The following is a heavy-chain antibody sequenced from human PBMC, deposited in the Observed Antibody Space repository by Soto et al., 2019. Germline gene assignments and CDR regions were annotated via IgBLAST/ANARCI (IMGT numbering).Heavy chain of an antibody. J-gene: IGHJ4*02. CDR3: AKDLIDYSNSYFDY. V-gene: IGHV3-23*01. Sequence: GGSLRLSCATSGFSLSNYAMSWVRQAPGKGLEWVAGISSSGYTYYVDSLKGRFTISRDNSKNSLYLQMDSLRAEDTAVYYCAKDLIDYSNSYFDYWGQGTLVTVSS. D-gene: IGHD4-4*01. CDR2: ISSSGYT. CDR1: GFSLSNYA.